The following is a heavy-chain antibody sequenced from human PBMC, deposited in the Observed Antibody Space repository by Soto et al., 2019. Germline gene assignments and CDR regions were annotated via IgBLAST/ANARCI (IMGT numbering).Heavy chain of an antibody. CDR1: GFTFNGAW. Sequence: PGGSLRLSCAASGFTFNGAWMNWVRQAPGEGLEWVGRIKSKGDGGTTDYAAPVKGRFTISRDDSKNTLYLQMSSLKIEDTAVYYCTTDLATLTPQVDYWGQGTRVPVSS. CDR2: IKSKGDGGTT. D-gene: IGHD4-4*01. V-gene: IGHV3-15*07. J-gene: IGHJ4*02. CDR3: TTDLATLTPQVDY.